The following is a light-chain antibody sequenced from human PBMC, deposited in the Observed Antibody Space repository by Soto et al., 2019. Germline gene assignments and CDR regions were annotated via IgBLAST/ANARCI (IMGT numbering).Light chain of an antibody. CDR3: QQYNNWPQT. CDR1: QTINNN. V-gene: IGKV3-15*01. Sequence: VMTQAPATLSVSPGEMATLSCRASQTINNNIAWYQLKDGQVPRLLIYGASTRATDIPARFSGSGSGTESTLTISSLQSEDFAEYHCQQYNNWPQTFGQGTKVDIK. J-gene: IGKJ1*01. CDR2: GAS.